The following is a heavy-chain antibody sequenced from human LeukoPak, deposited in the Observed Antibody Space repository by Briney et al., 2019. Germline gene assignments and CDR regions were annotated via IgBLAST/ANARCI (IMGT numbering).Heavy chain of an antibody. CDR1: GFTFSSYA. Sequence: TGGSLRLSCAASGFTFSSYAMHWVRQAPGKGLEWVAVISYDGSNKYYVDSVKGRFTISRDNSKNTLYLQMDSLRAEDTAVYYCARVSRPTGATYGAFDIWGQGTMVTVSS. CDR2: ISYDGSNK. J-gene: IGHJ3*02. CDR3: ARVSRPTGATYGAFDI. V-gene: IGHV3-30-3*01. D-gene: IGHD1-14*01.